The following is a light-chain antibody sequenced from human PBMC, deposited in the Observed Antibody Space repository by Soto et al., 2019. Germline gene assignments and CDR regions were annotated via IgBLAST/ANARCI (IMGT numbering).Light chain of an antibody. CDR3: SSYTTSNTRQIV. CDR1: SSNIGGGYD. V-gene: IGLV1-40*01. Sequence: QSVLTQPPSVSGAPGQRVTISCTGSSSNIGGGYDVHWYLHLPGTAPKLLIYGDSNRPSGVPNRFSGSKSGTTASLTITGLQPEDEADYYCSSYTTSNTRQIVFGTGTKVTVL. CDR2: GDS. J-gene: IGLJ1*01.